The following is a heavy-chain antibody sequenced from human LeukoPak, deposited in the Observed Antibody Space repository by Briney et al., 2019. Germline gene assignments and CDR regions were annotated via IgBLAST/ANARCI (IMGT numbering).Heavy chain of an antibody. CDR3: ARVGGEVWLQYQTYFDY. J-gene: IGHJ4*02. CDR2: ISAYNGNT. V-gene: IGHV1-18*01. Sequence: ASVKVSCKASSYTFTSYGISWVRQAPGQGLEWMGWISAYNGNTNYAQKLQGRVTMTTDTSTSTAYMELRSLRSDDTAVYYCARVGGEVWLQYQTYFDYWGQGTLVTVSS. D-gene: IGHD5-24*01. CDR1: SYTFTSYG.